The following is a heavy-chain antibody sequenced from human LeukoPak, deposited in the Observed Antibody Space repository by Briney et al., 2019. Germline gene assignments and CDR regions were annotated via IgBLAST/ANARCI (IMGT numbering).Heavy chain of an antibody. CDR2: ISSSSSYI. J-gene: IGHJ6*02. D-gene: IGHD3-9*01. V-gene: IGHV3-21*01. Sequence: GGSLRLSCAASGFTFSSYSMNWVRQAPGKGLEWVSSISSSSSYIYYADSVKGRFTISRDNAKNSLYLQMHSLRAEDTAVYYCAREGPRYFDWLYYCYGMDVWGQGTTVTVSS. CDR3: AREGPRYFDWLYYCYGMDV. CDR1: GFTFSSYS.